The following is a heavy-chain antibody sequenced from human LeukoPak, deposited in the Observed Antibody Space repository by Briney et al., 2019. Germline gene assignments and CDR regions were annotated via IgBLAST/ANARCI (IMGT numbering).Heavy chain of an antibody. J-gene: IGHJ4*02. Sequence: GGSLGLSCAASGFTFSNYAMTWVRQAPGKGLEWVSVISGSGGSTYYADSVKGRFTISRDNSKNTLYLQMNSLRADDTAVYYCAKRRWLGGIGVADPFDYWGQGTLVTVSS. D-gene: IGHD6-19*01. CDR1: GFTFSNYA. V-gene: IGHV3-23*01. CDR2: ISGSGGST. CDR3: AKRRWLGGIGVADPFDY.